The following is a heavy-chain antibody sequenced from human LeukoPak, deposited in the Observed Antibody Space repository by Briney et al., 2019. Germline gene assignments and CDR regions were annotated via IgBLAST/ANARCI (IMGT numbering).Heavy chain of an antibody. CDR1: GGSIRTSSYY. J-gene: IGHJ4*02. Sequence: SETLSLTCTVSGGSIRTSSYYWGWIRPPPGKGLEWITSINYSGTIYSNGSLKSRVTISVDTSKNQFSLKLSSVTAADTAVYYCARQTSYYDILTGYLITHFDYWGQGTLVTVSS. V-gene: IGHV4-39*01. CDR2: INYSGTI. D-gene: IGHD3-9*01. CDR3: ARQTSYYDILTGYLITHFDY.